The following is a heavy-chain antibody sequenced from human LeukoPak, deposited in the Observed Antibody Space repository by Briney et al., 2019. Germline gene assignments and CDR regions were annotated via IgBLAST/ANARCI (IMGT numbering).Heavy chain of an antibody. CDR2: IYYSGST. V-gene: IGHV4-59*12. J-gene: IGHJ4*02. CDR1: GGSISSYY. D-gene: IGHD4-17*01. Sequence: PSETLSLTCTVSGGSISSYYWSRIRQPPGKGLEWIGYIYYSGSTNYNPSLKSRVTISVDTSKNRFSLKLSSVTAADTAVYYCASCYGDPHAAYYFDYWGQGTLVTVSS. CDR3: ASCYGDPHAAYYFDY.